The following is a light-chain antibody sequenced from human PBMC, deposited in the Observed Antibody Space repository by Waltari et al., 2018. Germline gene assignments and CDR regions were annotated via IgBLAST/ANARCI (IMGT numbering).Light chain of an antibody. CDR1: SSDVGSYNL. Sequence: QSALTQPASVSGSRGQSITIPCTGTSSDVGSYNLVSWYQHHPGKAPKLMIYEGTQRPSGVSDRFSGSKSGDTASLTISGLQAEDEADYYCCSYVRDITWVFGGGTKLTV. CDR2: EGT. J-gene: IGLJ3*02. V-gene: IGLV2-23*01. CDR3: CSYVRDITWV.